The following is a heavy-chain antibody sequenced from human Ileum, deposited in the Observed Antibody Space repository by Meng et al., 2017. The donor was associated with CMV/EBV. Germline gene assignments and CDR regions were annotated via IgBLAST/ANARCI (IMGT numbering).Heavy chain of an antibody. CDR1: GGSLTSYY. D-gene: IGHD3-10*01. CDR2: IHPTGTT. CDR3: ARAAARGVPVDL. V-gene: IGHV4-4*07. J-gene: IGHJ5*02. Sequence: QLQLQESGPSRLQPSETLSLPCTVTGGSLTSYYWTWIRQPAGKGLEWIGRIHPTGTTDDNPSLRSRVSMSLDKSKNQFSLKLTSVTAADTAVYYCARAAARGVPVDLWGQGTLVTVSS.